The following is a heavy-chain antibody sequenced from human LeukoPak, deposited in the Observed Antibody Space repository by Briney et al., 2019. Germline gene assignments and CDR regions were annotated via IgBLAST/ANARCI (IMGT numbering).Heavy chain of an antibody. J-gene: IGHJ4*02. CDR3: TRNPTSTSYSRSGNYYFDY. CDR1: GFTFTSYT. D-gene: IGHD3-10*01. Sequence: PGGSLRLSCAASGFTFTSYTMIWIRQAPGKGQEWVSSITSTSENIYYADSVKGQFTISRDNAKNSLYLQMNSLSAEDTAVYYCTRNPTSTSYSRSGNYYFDYWGQGTLVAVSS. CDR2: ITSTSENI. V-gene: IGHV3-21*06.